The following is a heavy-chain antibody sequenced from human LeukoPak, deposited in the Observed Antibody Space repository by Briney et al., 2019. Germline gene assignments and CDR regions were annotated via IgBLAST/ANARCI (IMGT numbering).Heavy chain of an antibody. J-gene: IGHJ5*02. CDR3: ARGLRSGWYGGFGP. CDR1: GDSLRSYY. Sequence: PSETLSLTCSVSGDSLRSYYWSWIRQPPGKGLEWIAYIHYTGGTNYNSSLKSRVTISVDTSKNQLSLKLSSVTAADTGVYYCARGLRSGWYGGFGPWGQGTLVTVSS. V-gene: IGHV4-59*01. CDR2: IHYTGGT. D-gene: IGHD6-19*01.